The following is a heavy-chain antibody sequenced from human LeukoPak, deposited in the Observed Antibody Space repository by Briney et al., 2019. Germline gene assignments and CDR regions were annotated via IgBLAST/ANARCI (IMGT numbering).Heavy chain of an antibody. CDR3: ARFQLLLDAFDI. V-gene: IGHV3-23*01. Sequence: GGSLRLSCAASGFTFSIYAMNWVRQAPGKGLEWVSAISGSGGSTYYADSVKGRFTISRDNSKNTLYLQMNSLRAEDTAVYYCARFQLLLDAFDIWGQGTMVTVSS. CDR2: ISGSGGST. J-gene: IGHJ3*02. D-gene: IGHD2-2*01. CDR1: GFTFSIYA.